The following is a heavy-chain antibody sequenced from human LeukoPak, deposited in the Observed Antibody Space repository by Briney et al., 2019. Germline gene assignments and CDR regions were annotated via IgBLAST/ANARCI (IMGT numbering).Heavy chain of an antibody. CDR3: ARGPRGAPGLDY. CDR2: INHSGST. Sequence: SETLSLTCAVYGGSFSGYYWSWIRQPPGKGLEWIGEINHSGSTNYNPSLKSRVTISVDTSKNQFSLKLSSVTAADTAVYYCARGPRGAPGLDYWGQGTLVTVSS. V-gene: IGHV4-34*01. J-gene: IGHJ4*02. CDR1: GGSFSGYY.